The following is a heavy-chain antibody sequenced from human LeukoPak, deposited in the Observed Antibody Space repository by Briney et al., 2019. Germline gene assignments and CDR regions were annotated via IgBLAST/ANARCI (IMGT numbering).Heavy chain of an antibody. CDR1: GGSFSGYY. CDR2: INHSGST. Sequence: SETLSLTCAVYGGSFSGYYWSWIRQPPGKGLEWIGEINHSGSTNYNPSLKSRVTISVDTSKNQFSLKLSSVTAADTAVYYCARESEVQLGYFDYWGQGTLVTVSS. CDR3: ARESEVQLGYFDY. D-gene: IGHD5-18*01. J-gene: IGHJ4*02. V-gene: IGHV4-34*01.